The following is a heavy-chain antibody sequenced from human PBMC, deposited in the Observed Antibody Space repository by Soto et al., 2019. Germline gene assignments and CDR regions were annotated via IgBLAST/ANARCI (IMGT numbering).Heavy chain of an antibody. CDR1: GFTVSSNY. V-gene: IGHV3-53*01. Sequence: GGSLRLSCAASGFTVSSNYMSWVRQAPGKGLEWVSVIYSGGSTYYADSVKGRFTISRDNTKNTLYLQMNSLRAEDTAVYYCAKDEWPLIIWFDPWGQGTLVTVSS. CDR3: AKDEWPLIIWFDP. CDR2: IYSGGST. J-gene: IGHJ5*02. D-gene: IGHD3-10*01.